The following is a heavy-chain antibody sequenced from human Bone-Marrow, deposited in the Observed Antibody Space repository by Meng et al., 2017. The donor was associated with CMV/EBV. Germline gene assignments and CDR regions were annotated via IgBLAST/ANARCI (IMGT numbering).Heavy chain of an antibody. CDR1: GFTFSTFG. D-gene: IGHD3-3*01. Sequence: GESLKISCAASGFTFSTFGMSWVRQAPGKGLEWVSYISSSSSTIYYADSVKGRFTISRDNAKNSLYLQMNSLRAEDTAVYYCASSKGFWSGFEDYFDYWGQGTLVTVSS. CDR3: ASSKGFWSGFEDYFDY. J-gene: IGHJ4*02. CDR2: ISSSSSTI. V-gene: IGHV3-48*04.